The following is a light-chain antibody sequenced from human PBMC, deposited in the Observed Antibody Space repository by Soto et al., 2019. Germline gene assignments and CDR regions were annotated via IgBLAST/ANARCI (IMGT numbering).Light chain of an antibody. CDR3: CSYVGSYTSYV. V-gene: IGLV2-11*01. CDR2: DVT. Sequence: QSALTQPRSVSGSPGQSVTISCTGTSSDVGGYNFVSWYQQHPGKAPKFMIYDVTKRPSGVPDRFSGSKSGNTASLTISGLLAEDAADYYCCSYVGSYTSYVFGTGTKLTVL. J-gene: IGLJ1*01. CDR1: SSDVGGYNF.